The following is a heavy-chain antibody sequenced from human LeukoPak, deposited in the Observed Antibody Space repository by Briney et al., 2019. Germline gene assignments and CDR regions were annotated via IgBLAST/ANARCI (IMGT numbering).Heavy chain of an antibody. CDR1: GFTFSSYE. CDR3: ESEDGDAFDI. V-gene: IGHV3-48*03. D-gene: IGHD5-24*01. CDR2: IGSSGGSR. J-gene: IGHJ3*02. Sequence: GGSLRLSCAASGFTFSSYEMDWLRRAPGKGLEWVSYIGSSGGSRYYADSVNGRFISSRDNAKNSFYLQMNSLRVEDKAIYYCESEDGDAFDIWGQGTMVSVSS.